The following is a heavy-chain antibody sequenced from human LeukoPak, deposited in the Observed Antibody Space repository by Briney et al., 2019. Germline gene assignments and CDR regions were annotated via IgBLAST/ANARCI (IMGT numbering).Heavy chain of an antibody. CDR2: SGTGGST. V-gene: IGHV3-23*01. CDR3: AKDGGGYGRIDY. D-gene: IGHD5-12*01. Sequence: GGSLRLSCAASGFTFGSYAMTWVRQAPGKGLEWVSTSGTGGSTYYADSVKGRFTISRDNSKNTLSLQMNSLRTEDTAVYYCAKDGGGYGRIDYWGQGTLVTVSS. J-gene: IGHJ4*02. CDR1: GFTFGSYA.